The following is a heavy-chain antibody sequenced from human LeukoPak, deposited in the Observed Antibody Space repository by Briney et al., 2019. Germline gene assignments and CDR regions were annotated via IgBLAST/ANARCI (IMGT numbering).Heavy chain of an antibody. CDR3: AKVRIRSLYYFDY. CDR2: ISGSGGST. CDR1: GFTFSSYA. D-gene: IGHD3-3*01. J-gene: IGHJ4*02. Sequence: PGGSLRLSCATSGFTFSSYAMSWVRQAPGKGLEWVSAISGSGGSTYYADSVKGRFTISRDNSKNTLYLQMNSLRAEDTAVYYCAKVRIRSLYYFDYWGQGTLVTVSS. V-gene: IGHV3-23*01.